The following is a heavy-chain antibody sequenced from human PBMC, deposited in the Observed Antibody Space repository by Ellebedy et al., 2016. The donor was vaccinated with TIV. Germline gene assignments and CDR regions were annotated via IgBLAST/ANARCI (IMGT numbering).Heavy chain of an antibody. Sequence: GGSLRLXXAASGFTFSGSAMHWARQSSGKGLEWIGRIRGQANSYATAYAPSVKGRFFISRDDSKNTAYLHMNSLNTEDSAVYYCTRRGVSGGITFDYWGQGTLVTVSS. V-gene: IGHV3-73*01. D-gene: IGHD1-20*01. CDR1: GFTFSGSA. J-gene: IGHJ4*02. CDR2: IRGQANSYAT. CDR3: TRRGVSGGITFDY.